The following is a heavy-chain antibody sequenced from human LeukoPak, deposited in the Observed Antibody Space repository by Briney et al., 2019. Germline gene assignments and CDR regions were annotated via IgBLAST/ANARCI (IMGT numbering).Heavy chain of an antibody. J-gene: IGHJ3*02. V-gene: IGHV1-24*01. Sequence: ASVKVSCKVSGYTLTELSMHWVRQAPGKGLEWMGGFDPEDGETIYAQKSQGRVTMTEDTSTDTAYMELSSLRSEDTAVYYCATDRWANGAFDIWGQGTMVTVSS. CDR1: GYTLTELS. D-gene: IGHD3-16*01. CDR3: ATDRWANGAFDI. CDR2: FDPEDGET.